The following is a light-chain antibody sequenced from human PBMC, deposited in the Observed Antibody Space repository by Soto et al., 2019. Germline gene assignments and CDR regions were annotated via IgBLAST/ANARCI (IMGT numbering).Light chain of an antibody. J-gene: IGKJ4*01. Sequence: DVQMTQSPSSLAASVGDRVTITCRASQGIRNYLVWYQQKPGKPPKPLIYSASTLQSGVPSRFSGSGSGTHFTLTISSLQPEDVATYCCQKTNTVPLTFGGGTRVELK. CDR3: QKTNTVPLT. CDR1: QGIRNY. V-gene: IGKV1-27*01. CDR2: SAS.